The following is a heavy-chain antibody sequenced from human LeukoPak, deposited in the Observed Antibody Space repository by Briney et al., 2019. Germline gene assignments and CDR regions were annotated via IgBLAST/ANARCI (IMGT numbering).Heavy chain of an antibody. J-gene: IGHJ4*02. Sequence: PGGSLRLSCVASGFTFSSYSMHWVRQAPGKGLEWVAVISYDGSNKYYADSVKGRFTISRDNSKNTLYLQMNSLRAEDTAVYYCVRRSPLGGFLDSWGQGTLVTVSS. CDR2: ISYDGSNK. D-gene: IGHD7-27*01. V-gene: IGHV3-30-3*01. CDR3: VRRSPLGGFLDS. CDR1: GFTFSSYS.